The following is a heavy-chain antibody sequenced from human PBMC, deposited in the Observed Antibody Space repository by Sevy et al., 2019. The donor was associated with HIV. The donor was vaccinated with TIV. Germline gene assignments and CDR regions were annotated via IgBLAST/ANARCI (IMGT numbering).Heavy chain of an antibody. CDR1: GGSISSGDYY. CDR2: IYYSGST. J-gene: IGHJ4*02. Sequence: SETLSLTCTVSGGSISSGDYYWSWIRQPPGKGLEWIGYIYYSGSTYYNPSLKSRVNISVDTSKNQFSLKLSSVTAADTAVYYCASTDPVDTAMVTIGSFVYWGQGTLVTVS. CDR3: ASTDPVDTAMVTIGSFVY. D-gene: IGHD5-18*01. V-gene: IGHV4-30-4*01.